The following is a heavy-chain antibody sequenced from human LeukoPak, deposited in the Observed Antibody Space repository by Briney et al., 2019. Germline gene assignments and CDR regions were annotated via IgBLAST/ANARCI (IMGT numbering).Heavy chain of an antibody. CDR1: GRSFSGYY. CDR2: INHSGST. V-gene: IGHV4-34*01. Sequence: SETLSLTCAVYGRSFSGYYWSWIRQPPGKGLEWIGEINHSGSTNYNPSLKSRVTISVDTSKNQFSLKLSSVTAADTAVYYCARPARDFWSGYYINWFDPWGQGTLVTVSS. D-gene: IGHD3-3*01. J-gene: IGHJ5*02. CDR3: ARPARDFWSGYYINWFDP.